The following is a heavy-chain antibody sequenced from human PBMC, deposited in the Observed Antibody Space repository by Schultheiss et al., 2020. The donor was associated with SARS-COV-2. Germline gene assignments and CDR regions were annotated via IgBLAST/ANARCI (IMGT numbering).Heavy chain of an antibody. J-gene: IGHJ5*02. V-gene: IGHV4-34*01. Sequence: SETLSLTCAVYGGTFDGYYWSWIRQPPGKGLEWIGDINHRGTTNYNPSLKSRVTISVDTSKNQFSLKLSSVTAADTAVYYCARDSLEGYSYGSWGQGTLVTVSS. D-gene: IGHD5-18*01. CDR3: ARDSLEGYSYGS. CDR2: INHRGTT. CDR1: GGTFDGYY.